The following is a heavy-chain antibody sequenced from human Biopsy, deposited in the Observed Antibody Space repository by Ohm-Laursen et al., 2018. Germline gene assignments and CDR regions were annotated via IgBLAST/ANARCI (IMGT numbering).Heavy chain of an antibody. Sequence: GTLSLTCSVYGESFNGYYWSWIRQTPGKGLEWIGEINLSGRTNYNPSLKSRVTISVDTSKNQFSLKVRFVTAADTAVYYCVRGVDYYDPYHYYALDVWGQGTTVTVSS. CDR2: INLSGRT. CDR3: VRGVDYYDPYHYYALDV. V-gene: IGHV4-34*01. CDR1: GESFNGYY. D-gene: IGHD3-22*01. J-gene: IGHJ6*02.